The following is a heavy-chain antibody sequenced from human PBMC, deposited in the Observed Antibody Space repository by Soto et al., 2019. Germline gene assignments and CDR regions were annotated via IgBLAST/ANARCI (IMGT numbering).Heavy chain of an antibody. CDR3: ARGGSGYVWFNEF. CDR2: IIPVFATA. CDR1: GGLFSSYA. D-gene: IGHD3-22*01. V-gene: IGHV1-69*01. Sequence: QEQLVQSGAEVKEPGSSVKVSCKASGGLFSSYAISWVRQAPGQGLEWRGGIIPVFATAYYAQKFQGRVTITADESTNTAYMELSSLRSEDTAMYYCARGGSGYVWFNEFWGQGSLVTVSS. J-gene: IGHJ4*02.